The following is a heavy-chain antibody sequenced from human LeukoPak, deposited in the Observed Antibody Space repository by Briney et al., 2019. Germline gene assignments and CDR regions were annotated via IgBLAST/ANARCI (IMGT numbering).Heavy chain of an antibody. V-gene: IGHV4-39*01. J-gene: IGHJ4*02. CDR3: ARHDRGSRNFDY. D-gene: IGHD3-22*01. CDR2: IYYSGST. CDR1: GGSISSSSYY. Sequence: SETLSLTCTVSGGSISSSSYYWGWIRQPPGKGLEWIGSIYYSGSTYCNPSLKSRVTISVDTSKNQFSLKLSSVTAADTAVYYCARHDRGSRNFDYWGQGTLVTVSS.